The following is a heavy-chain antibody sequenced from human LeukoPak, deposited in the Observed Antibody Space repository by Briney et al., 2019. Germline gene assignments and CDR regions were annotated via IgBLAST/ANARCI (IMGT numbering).Heavy chain of an antibody. Sequence: SSETLSLTCSVSSRSIRSYYWGWIRQPPGKGLEWIGSIYYSGSTYYNPSLKSRVTISVDTSKNQFSLKLNSVTATDTAVYYCARHYGPWGQGTLVTVSS. J-gene: IGHJ4*02. D-gene: IGHD3-10*01. CDR1: SRSIRSYY. CDR3: ARHYGP. CDR2: IYYSGST. V-gene: IGHV4-39*01.